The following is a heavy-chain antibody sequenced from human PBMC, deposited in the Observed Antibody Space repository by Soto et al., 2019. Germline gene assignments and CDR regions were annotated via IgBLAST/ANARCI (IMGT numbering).Heavy chain of an antibody. D-gene: IGHD6-13*01. CDR1: GDSVSSNSAA. V-gene: IGHV6-1*01. J-gene: IGHJ6*02. Sequence: QVQLQQSGPGLVKPSQTLSLTCAISGDSVSSNSAAWNWIRQSPSRGLEWLGRTYYRSKWYNDXAVSVKSRITXXPXTXXNQFSLQLNSVTPEDTAVYYCARKIAAVGYYCMDVWGQGTTVTVSS. CDR3: ARKIAAVGYYCMDV. CDR2: TYYRSKWYN.